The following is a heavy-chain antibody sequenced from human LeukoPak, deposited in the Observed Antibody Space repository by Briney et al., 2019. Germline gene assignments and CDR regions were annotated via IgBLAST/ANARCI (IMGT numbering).Heavy chain of an antibody. D-gene: IGHD2-15*01. J-gene: IGHJ6*03. CDR1: GGSFSGYY. Sequence: SETLSLTCAVSGGSFSGYYWSWIRQSPGKGLEWIAEIHYKGATSHKPSLESRGTISGDTSKNQISLKVTSVPAADTAVYYCGRDALVGYFSYYYMDVWGKGTTVTVSS. CDR3: GRDALVGYFSYYYMDV. CDR2: IHYKGAT. V-gene: IGHV4-34*01.